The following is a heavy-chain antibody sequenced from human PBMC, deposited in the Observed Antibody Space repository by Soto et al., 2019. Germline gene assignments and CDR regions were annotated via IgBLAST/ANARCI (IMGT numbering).Heavy chain of an antibody. CDR3: ARELYVWGSYRPGALDY. V-gene: IGHV3-30-3*01. J-gene: IGHJ4*02. CDR2: ISYDGSNK. Sequence: QPGGSLRLSCAASGFTFSSYAMHWVRQAPGKGLEWVAVISYDGSNKYYADSVKGRFTISRDNSKNTLYLQMNSLRAEDTAVYYCARELYVWGSYRPGALDYWGQGT. CDR1: GFTFSSYA. D-gene: IGHD3-16*02.